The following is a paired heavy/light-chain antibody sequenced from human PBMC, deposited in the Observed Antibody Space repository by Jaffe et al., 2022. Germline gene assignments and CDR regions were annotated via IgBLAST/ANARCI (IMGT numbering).Light chain of an antibody. CDR3: QQYNSYSPQT. CDR2: KAS. CDR1: QSISSW. V-gene: IGKV1-5*03. Sequence: DIQMTQSPSTLSASVGDRVTITCRASQSISSWLAWYQQKPGKAPKLLIYKASSLESGVPSRFSGSGSGTEFTLTISSLQPDDFATYYCQQYNSYSPQTFGQGTKVEIK. J-gene: IGKJ1*01.
Heavy chain of an antibody. CDR1: GFTFDDYA. V-gene: IGHV3-9*01. J-gene: IGHJ3*02. D-gene: IGHD5-12*01. CDR2: ISWNSGSI. Sequence: EVQLVESGGGLVQPGRSLRLSCAASGFTFDDYAMHWVRQAPGKGLEWVSGISWNSGSIGYADSVKGRFTISRDNAKNSLYLQMNSLRAEDTALYYCAKGYSGYDSGALDAFDIWGQGTMVTVSS. CDR3: AKGYSGYDSGALDAFDI.